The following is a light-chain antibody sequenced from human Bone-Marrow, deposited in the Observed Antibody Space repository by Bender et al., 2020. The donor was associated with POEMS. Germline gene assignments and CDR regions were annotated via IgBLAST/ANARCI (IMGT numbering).Light chain of an antibody. V-gene: IGLV2-14*02. J-gene: IGLJ3*02. CDR3: SSYRRSTTWV. CDR1: TSDVGSFNL. CDR2: GVS. Sequence: QSALTQPASVSGSPGQSITISCTGTTSDVGSFNLVSWYQQHPGKAPKLMIYGVSNRPSGVSNRFSGSKSGNTASLTISGLQAEDEADYYCSSYRRSTTWVFGGGTKLTVL.